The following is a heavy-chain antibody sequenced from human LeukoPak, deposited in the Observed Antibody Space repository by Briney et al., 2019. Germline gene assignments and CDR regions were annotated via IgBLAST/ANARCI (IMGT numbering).Heavy chain of an antibody. Sequence: GGSLRLSCAASGFSFDDYGMSWVRQTPGKGLEWVSGINWNGDSTRYADSVKGRFTISRNNNRNSLYLLMNSLRTGDTALYYCAKERNGGYFDFWGQGILVTVSS. CDR1: GFSFDDYG. V-gene: IGHV3-20*04. CDR3: AKERNGGYFDF. J-gene: IGHJ4*02. CDR2: INWNGDST. D-gene: IGHD4-23*01.